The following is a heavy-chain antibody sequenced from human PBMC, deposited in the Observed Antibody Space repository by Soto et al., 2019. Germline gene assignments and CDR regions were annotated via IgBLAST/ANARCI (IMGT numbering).Heavy chain of an antibody. Sequence: EVQLVESGGGLVQPGGSLRLSCAASGFTFSLYSMSWVRQAPGKGLEWVSYISRSSTGIHYADSVKGRFTISRDVATNSMHLQMTNLGDGDTAVYYCARAVTWGLDVWGQGTTVSISS. D-gene: IGHD3-10*01. CDR1: GFTFSLYS. V-gene: IGHV3-48*02. J-gene: IGHJ6*02. CDR2: ISRSSTGI. CDR3: ARAVTWGLDV.